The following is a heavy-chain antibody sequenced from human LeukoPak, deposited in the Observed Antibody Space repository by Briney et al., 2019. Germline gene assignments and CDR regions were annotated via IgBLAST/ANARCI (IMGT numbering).Heavy chain of an antibody. J-gene: IGHJ4*02. CDR1: GFTVSSNY. Sequence: QSGGSLRLSCAASGFTVSSNYMSRVRQAPGKGLEWVSVIYSGGSTYYADSVKGRFTISRDNSKNTLYLQMNSLRAEDTAVYYCARVNYYYDSKSFDYWGQGTLVTVSS. CDR2: IYSGGST. D-gene: IGHD3-22*01. CDR3: ARVNYYYDSKSFDY. V-gene: IGHV3-66*01.